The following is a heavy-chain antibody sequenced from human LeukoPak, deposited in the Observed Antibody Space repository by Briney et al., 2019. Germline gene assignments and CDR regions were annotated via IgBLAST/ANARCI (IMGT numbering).Heavy chain of an antibody. D-gene: IGHD6-13*01. J-gene: IGHJ4*02. CDR3: ARGSPGRGFSLVY. Sequence: PSETLSLTCTVSGGSISSSSYYWGWIRQPPGKGLEWIGSIYYSGSTYYNPSLKSRVTISVDTSKNQFSLKLSSVTAADTAVYYCARGSPGRGFSLVYWGQGTLVTVSS. CDR2: IYYSGST. CDR1: GGSISSSSYY. V-gene: IGHV4-39*01.